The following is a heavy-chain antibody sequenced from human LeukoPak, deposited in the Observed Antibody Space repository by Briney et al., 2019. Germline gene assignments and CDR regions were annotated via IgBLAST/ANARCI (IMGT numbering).Heavy chain of an antibody. Sequence: PGGSLRLSCAASGFTVSSNYMSWVRQTPGKGLEWVSVMYSGGTTYYADPVKGRFTISRDNSKNTLYVQMNSLRAEDTALYYCAKDIYPPTYYYGSGSSYSVPDYWGQGTLVTVSS. CDR1: GFTVSSNY. CDR3: AKDIYPPTYYYGSGSSYSVPDY. V-gene: IGHV3-53*05. J-gene: IGHJ4*02. D-gene: IGHD3-10*01. CDR2: MYSGGTT.